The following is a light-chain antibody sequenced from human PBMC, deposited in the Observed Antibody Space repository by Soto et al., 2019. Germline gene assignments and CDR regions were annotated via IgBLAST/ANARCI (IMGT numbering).Light chain of an antibody. J-gene: IGLJ2*01. CDR2: DVN. CDR3: SSYSSRSTLLV. V-gene: IGLV2-14*03. CDR1: SSDIGGYSY. Sequence: QSVLTQPASVSASPGQSITISCIGTSSDIGGYSYVSWYQQHPGKAPKLLIRDVNYRPSGISAPFSGSKSGNTASLTISRRQTEDEADYYCSSYSSRSTLLVFGGGTKLTVL.